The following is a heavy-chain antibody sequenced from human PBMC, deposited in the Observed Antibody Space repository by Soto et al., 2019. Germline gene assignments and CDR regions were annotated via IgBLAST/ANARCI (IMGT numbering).Heavy chain of an antibody. Sequence: PSETLSLTCTISGGSISVYYWSWIRQPPGQALEWIGYIYDSGSAYDNPSLRSRVIISADTSKNQISLKLTSATAADTAVYYCARGVGSSPPRYWGRGTLVTVSS. J-gene: IGHJ4*02. CDR3: ARGVGSSPPRY. D-gene: IGHD1-26*01. V-gene: IGHV4-59*01. CDR2: IYDSGSA. CDR1: GGSISVYY.